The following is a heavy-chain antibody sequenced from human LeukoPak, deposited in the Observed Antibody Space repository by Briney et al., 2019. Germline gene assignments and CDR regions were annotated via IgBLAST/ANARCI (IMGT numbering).Heavy chain of an antibody. J-gene: IGHJ6*03. CDR3: ARDLESLGVTLVSYFYYYMDV. D-gene: IGHD3-3*01. V-gene: IGHV3-23*01. Sequence: GGSLRLSCAAAGFIFSNNAMTWVRQAPGKGLEWVSSITASGDRTFNADSVKGRFTISRDNAENSLYLRMNSLRAEDTAIYYCARDLESLGVTLVSYFYYYMDVWGKGTTVTVSS. CDR2: ITASGDRT. CDR1: GFIFSNNA.